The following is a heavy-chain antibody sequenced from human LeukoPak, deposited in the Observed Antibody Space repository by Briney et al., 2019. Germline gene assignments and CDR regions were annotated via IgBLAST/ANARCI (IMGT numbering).Heavy chain of an antibody. V-gene: IGHV4-59*08. D-gene: IGHD5-24*01. CDR2: TYYSGST. CDR3: ARHLPSPESQFYFDY. Sequence: PSETLSLTCTVSGGSISSYYWSWIRQPPGKGLEWIGYTYYSGSTNYNPSLKSRVTISVDTSKNQFSLKLSSVAAADTAVYYCARHLPSPESQFYFDYWGQGTLVTVSS. CDR1: GGSISSYY. J-gene: IGHJ4*02.